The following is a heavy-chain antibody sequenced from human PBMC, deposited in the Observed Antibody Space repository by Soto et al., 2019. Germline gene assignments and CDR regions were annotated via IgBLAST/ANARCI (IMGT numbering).Heavy chain of an antibody. Sequence: GGSLRLSCAASGFTFSSYAMSWVRQAPGKGLEWVSAISGSGGSTYYADSVKGRFTISRDNSKNTLYLQMNSLGAEDTAVYYCAKSVVPAAIHFTFDYWGQGTLVTVSS. CDR3: AKSVVPAAIHFTFDY. CDR2: ISGSGGST. CDR1: GFTFSSYA. V-gene: IGHV3-23*01. D-gene: IGHD2-2*02. J-gene: IGHJ4*02.